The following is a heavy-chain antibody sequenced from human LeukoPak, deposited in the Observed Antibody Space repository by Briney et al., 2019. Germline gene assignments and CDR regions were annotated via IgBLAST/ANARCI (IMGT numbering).Heavy chain of an antibody. CDR3: ARAHDYEDY. CDR1: GFTFSSCA. J-gene: IGHJ4*02. D-gene: IGHD4-17*01. CDR2: ISGSGDST. Sequence: GGSLRLSCAASGFTFSSCAMSWVRQAPGKGPEWVSGISGSGDSTYDGDSVKGRFTISRDNSKNTLYLQMNSLRAEDTAVYYCARAHDYEDYWGQGTLVTVSS. V-gene: IGHV3-23*01.